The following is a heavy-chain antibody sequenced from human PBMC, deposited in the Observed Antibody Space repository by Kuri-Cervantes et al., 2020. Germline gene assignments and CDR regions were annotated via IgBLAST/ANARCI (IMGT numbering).Heavy chain of an antibody. J-gene: IGHJ6*02. CDR2: IYSGGST. CDR1: GFTVSSNY. CDR3: ARELAYSGSYHSDYYYGMDV. Sequence: GESLKISCAASGFTVSSNYMSWVRQAPGKGLEWVSVIYSGGSTYYADSVKGRFTISRDNSKNTLYLQMNSLRAEDTAVYYCARELAYSGSYHSDYYYGMDVWGQGTTVTVSS. V-gene: IGHV3-53*01. D-gene: IGHD1-26*01.